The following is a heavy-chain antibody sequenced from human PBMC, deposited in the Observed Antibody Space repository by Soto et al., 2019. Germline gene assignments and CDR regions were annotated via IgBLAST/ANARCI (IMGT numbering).Heavy chain of an antibody. D-gene: IGHD2-21*02. CDR2: IYSGETT. CDR1: VFNVNGDY. J-gene: IGHJ4*02. V-gene: IGHV3-53*01. Sequence: GALRLSCAASVFNVNGDYMNWVRQTPGKGLEWVASIYSGETTYYADSVRGRFTISSDKSKNTLYFQLSSLRIEDTAVYYCTRDGRGLGRLSLFEYWGQGVLVTVSS. CDR3: TRDGRGLGRLSLFEY.